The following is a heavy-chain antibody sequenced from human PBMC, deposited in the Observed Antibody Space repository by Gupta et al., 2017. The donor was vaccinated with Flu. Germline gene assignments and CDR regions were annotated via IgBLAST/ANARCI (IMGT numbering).Heavy chain of an antibody. CDR2: ISGSGGST. D-gene: IGHD4-17*01. J-gene: IGHJ4*02. CDR3: AKVRTTVTTAFDC. Sequence: EVQLLESGGGLVQRGGSLRLSCAASGFAFRTYAMNWVRQAPGRGLEWISGISGSGGSTFYPDSVKGRFTISRDNSKNTLYLQMNSLRAEDTALYYCAKVRTTVTTAFDCWGQGTLVTVSS. CDR1: GFAFRTYA. V-gene: IGHV3-23*01.